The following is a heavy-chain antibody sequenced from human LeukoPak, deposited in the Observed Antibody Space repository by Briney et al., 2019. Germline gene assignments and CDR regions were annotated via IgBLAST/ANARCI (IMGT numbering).Heavy chain of an antibody. Sequence: GGSLRLSCAASGFTFSTYGMHWVRQAPGKGLEWVAVIWPDGSSKYYADFVKGRFTISRDNAKNSLYLQMNSLRAEDTAIYYCTRVGYIDEGIDYWGQGTLVTVSS. CDR3: TRVGYIDEGIDY. D-gene: IGHD5-24*01. CDR1: GFTFSTYG. J-gene: IGHJ4*02. V-gene: IGHV3-33*03. CDR2: IWPDGSSK.